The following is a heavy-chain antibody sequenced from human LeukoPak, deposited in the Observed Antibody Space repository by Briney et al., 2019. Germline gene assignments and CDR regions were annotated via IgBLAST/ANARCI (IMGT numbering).Heavy chain of an antibody. CDR2: IYHSGST. CDR1: GGSISSGGYS. CDR3: ARVPVDTAMVGFDY. J-gene: IGHJ4*02. D-gene: IGHD5-18*01. Sequence: SETLSLTCAVSGGSISSGGYSWSWIRQPPGKGLEWIGYIYHSGSTNYNPSLKSRVTISVDTSKNQFSLKLSSVTAADTAVYYCARVPVDTAMVGFDYWGQGTLVTVSS. V-gene: IGHV4-30-2*01.